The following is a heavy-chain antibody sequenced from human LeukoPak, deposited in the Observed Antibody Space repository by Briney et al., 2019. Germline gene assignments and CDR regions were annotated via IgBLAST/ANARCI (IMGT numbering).Heavy chain of an antibody. CDR1: GFTLSSYS. J-gene: IGHJ5*02. Sequence: GGSLRLSCAASGFTLSSYSMNWVRQAPGKGLEWVSSISSSSSYRYYADSEKGRFTISRDNSKSTMSLQKNSLRAEDTAIYYCATYRQVLLPFEAWGQGTLVTVSS. V-gene: IGHV3-21*04. CDR2: ISSSSSYR. CDR3: ATYRQVLLPFEA. D-gene: IGHD2-8*02.